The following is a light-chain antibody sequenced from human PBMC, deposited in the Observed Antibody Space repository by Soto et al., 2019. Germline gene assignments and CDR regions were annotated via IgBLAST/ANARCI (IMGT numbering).Light chain of an antibody. CDR2: DVS. CDR1: SSDVGGYNY. CDR3: SSYAGTYIV. J-gene: IGLJ1*01. V-gene: IGLV2-14*01. Sequence: QSVLTQPASVSGSPGQSITISCTGTSSDVGGYNYVSWYQQHPGKAPKLMIYDVSNRPSGVSNRFSGSKSGNTASLTISGLQAEDEADYYCSSYAGTYIVFGTGTKVTVL.